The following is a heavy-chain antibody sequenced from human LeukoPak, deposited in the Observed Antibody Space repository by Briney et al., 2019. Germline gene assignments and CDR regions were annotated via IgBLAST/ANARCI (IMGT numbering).Heavy chain of an antibody. D-gene: IGHD6-6*01. CDR2: IYYSGST. CDR3: ARDRGRYSSSLLDWFDP. V-gene: IGHV4-4*02. Sequence: SETLSLTCAVSGGSISSSNWWSWVRQPPGKGLEWIGYIYYSGSTNYNPSLKSRVTISVDTSKNQFSLKLSSVTAADTAVYYCARDRGRYSSSLLDWFDPWGQGTLVTVSS. J-gene: IGHJ5*02. CDR1: GGSISSSNW.